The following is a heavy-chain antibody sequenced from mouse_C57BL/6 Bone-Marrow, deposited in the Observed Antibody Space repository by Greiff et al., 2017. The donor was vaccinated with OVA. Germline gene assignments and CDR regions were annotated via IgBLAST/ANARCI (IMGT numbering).Heavy chain of an antibody. CDR1: GYTFTDYY. Sequence: EVQLQQSGPELVKPGASVKISCKASGYTFTDYYMNWVKQSHGKSLEWIGDINPNNGGTSYNQKFKGKATLTVDKSSSTAYMELRSLTSEDSAVYYCAREGSNYVGDFDYWGQGTTLTVSS. D-gene: IGHD2-5*01. V-gene: IGHV1-26*01. CDR2: INPNNGGT. J-gene: IGHJ2*01. CDR3: AREGSNYVGDFDY.